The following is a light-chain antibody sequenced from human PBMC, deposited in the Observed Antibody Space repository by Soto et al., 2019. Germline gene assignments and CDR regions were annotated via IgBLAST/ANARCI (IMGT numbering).Light chain of an antibody. Sequence: DIQMAQSPSSLSVSVGDRVPISCRASQTIDNFLNWYQQNPGEPPKLLIYGATNLRSGVPSRFSGSGSGTDFTLTISSLQPEDFATYYCQQSYLTPLTFGGGTKVDIK. CDR2: GAT. CDR3: QQSYLTPLT. V-gene: IGKV1-39*01. J-gene: IGKJ4*01. CDR1: QTIDNF.